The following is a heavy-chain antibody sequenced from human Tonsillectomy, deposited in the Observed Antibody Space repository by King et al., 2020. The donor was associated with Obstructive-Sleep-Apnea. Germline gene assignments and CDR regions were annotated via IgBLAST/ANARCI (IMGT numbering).Heavy chain of an antibody. CDR3: ASEAYDDDDSSGHFDY. D-gene: IGHD3-22*01. J-gene: IGHJ4*02. CDR1: GGSISSSSYY. V-gene: IGHV4-39*07. Sequence: QLQESGPGLVKPSETLSLTCTVSGGSISSSSYYWGWIRQPPGKGLEWIVSVYYSGSTYYNPSLKSRVTISVDTSENQFSLKLSSVTAADTAVYYCASEAYDDDDSSGHFDYWGQGTLVTVSS. CDR2: VYYSGST.